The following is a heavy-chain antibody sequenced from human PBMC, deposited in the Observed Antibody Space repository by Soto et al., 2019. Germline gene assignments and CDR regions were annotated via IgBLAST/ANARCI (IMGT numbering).Heavy chain of an antibody. D-gene: IGHD6-19*01. J-gene: IGHJ4*02. CDR2: INHSGST. CDR1: GGSFSGYY. Sequence: SETLSLTCAVYGGSFSGYYWTWIRQPPGTGLEWIGEINHSGSTNYNPSLKCRVTISVDKSKNQFSLKLSSVTAADTAVYYCARVAVAGTRVDYWGQGTLVTVSS. CDR3: ARVAVAGTRVDY. V-gene: IGHV4-34*01.